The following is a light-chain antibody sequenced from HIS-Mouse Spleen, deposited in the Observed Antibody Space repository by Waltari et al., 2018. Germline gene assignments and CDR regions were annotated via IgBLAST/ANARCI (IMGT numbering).Light chain of an antibody. J-gene: IGLJ2*01. CDR2: EDS. V-gene: IGLV3-10*01. Sequence: SYELTQPPSVSVSPGQTARITCSGDALPKKYAYWNQQKSGQAPVLVIYEDSKRPSGIPWRFSGSSSGTRATLTISGAQVEDEADYYCYSTDSSGNHRVFGGGTKLTVL. CDR1: ALPKKY. CDR3: YSTDSSGNHRV.